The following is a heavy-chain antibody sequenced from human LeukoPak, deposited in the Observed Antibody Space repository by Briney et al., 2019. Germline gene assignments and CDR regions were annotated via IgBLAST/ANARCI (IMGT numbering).Heavy chain of an antibody. CDR3: ARVSSGSYFGYYYYYMDV. CDR1: GFTVSRSF. J-gene: IGHJ6*03. Sequence: PGGSLRLSCAASGFTVSRSFMSWVRQAPGKGLVWVSRINSDGSSTSYADSVKGRFTISRDNAKNTLYLQMNSLRAEDTAVYYCARVSSGSYFGYYYYYMDVWGKGTTVTVSS. CDR2: INSDGSST. V-gene: IGHV3-74*01. D-gene: IGHD1-26*01.